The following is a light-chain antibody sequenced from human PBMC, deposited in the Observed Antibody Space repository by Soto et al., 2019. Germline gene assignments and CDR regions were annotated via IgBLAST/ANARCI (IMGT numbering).Light chain of an antibody. CDR3: CSLTTSNTYV. CDR1: SSDIGHYDY. V-gene: IGLV2-14*03. CDR2: HVT. Sequence: QSALTQPASVSGSPGQSITISCTGTSSDIGHYDYVSWYQQHPGKAPKLMIYHVTYRPSGVSNRYSGSKSGNSSALTISALQADEEADYYCCSLTTSNTYVFGSGTKLTVL. J-gene: IGLJ1*01.